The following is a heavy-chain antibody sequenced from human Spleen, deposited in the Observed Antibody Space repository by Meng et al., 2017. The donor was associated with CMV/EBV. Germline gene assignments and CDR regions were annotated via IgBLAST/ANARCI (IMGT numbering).Heavy chain of an antibody. D-gene: IGHD3-22*01. CDR3: ARGVDSSGYYPLDY. CDR1: GFTTRSYW. Sequence: EXQLVEXXXGLAQPGXSLRLSXAVSGFTTRSYWMHWVRLAPGKGLKWVSRIDNNGRSTSYADSVKGRFTISRDNSKNTLYLQMNSLRAEDTAVYYCARGVDSSGYYPLDYWGQGTLVTVSS. V-gene: IGHV3-74*01. J-gene: IGHJ4*02. CDR2: IDNNGRST.